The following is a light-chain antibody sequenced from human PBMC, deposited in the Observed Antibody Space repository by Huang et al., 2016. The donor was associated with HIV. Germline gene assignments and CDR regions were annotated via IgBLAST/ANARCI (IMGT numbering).Light chain of an antibody. J-gene: IGKJ2*01. Sequence: EIVLTQSPGTLSLSPGERATLSCRASQSLSSIYLAWYQQRPGQAPSLRIHDASTRATGIPETFSGSGSGTDFTFTISRLGPEDFVVYYCQQYGSSPPYTFGQGTKLEIK. CDR3: QQYGSSPPYT. V-gene: IGKV3-20*01. CDR1: QSLSSIY. CDR2: DAS.